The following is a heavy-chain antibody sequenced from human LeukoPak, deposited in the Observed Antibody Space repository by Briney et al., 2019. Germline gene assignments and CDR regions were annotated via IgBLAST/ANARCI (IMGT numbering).Heavy chain of an antibody. CDR1: GYTFTGYY. CDR3: ARANYYGSGSYVAYYYGMDV. D-gene: IGHD3-10*01. Sequence: ASVKVSCKASGYTFTGYYMHWVRQAPGQGLEWMGWINPNSGGTNYAQKFQGRVTMTRDTSISTAYMELSRLRSDDTAVYYCARANYYGSGSYVAYYYGMDVWGQGTTVTVSS. V-gene: IGHV1-2*02. CDR2: INPNSGGT. J-gene: IGHJ6*02.